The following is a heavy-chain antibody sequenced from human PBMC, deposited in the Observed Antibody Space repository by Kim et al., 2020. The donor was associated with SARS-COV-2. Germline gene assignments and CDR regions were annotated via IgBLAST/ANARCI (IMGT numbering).Heavy chain of an antibody. V-gene: IGHV3-48*02. D-gene: IGHD6-13*01. Sequence: STIDYADSVEGRFTISRDNAKNSVSLPMNSLRDEDTAMYYWASRGYYIDFWGQGTLVTVSS. CDR3: ASRGYYIDF. CDR2: STI. J-gene: IGHJ4*02.